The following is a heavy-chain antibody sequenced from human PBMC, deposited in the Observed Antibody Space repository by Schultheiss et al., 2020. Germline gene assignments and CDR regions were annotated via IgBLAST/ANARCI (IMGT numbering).Heavy chain of an antibody. D-gene: IGHD3-22*01. CDR2: IYYSGST. CDR3: AGDSSGYYYFDY. V-gene: IGHV4-59*12. CDR1: GGSISSYY. J-gene: IGHJ4*02. Sequence: SETLSLTCTFSGGSISSYYWSWIRQPPGKGLEWIGYIYYSGSTNYNPSLKSRVTISVDTSKNQFSLKLSSVTAADTAVYYCAGDSSGYYYFDYWGQGTLVTVSS.